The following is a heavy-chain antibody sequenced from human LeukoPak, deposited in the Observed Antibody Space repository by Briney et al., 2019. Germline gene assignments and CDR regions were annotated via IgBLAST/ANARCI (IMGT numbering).Heavy chain of an antibody. CDR2: IYYSGST. CDR1: GGSISSYY. D-gene: IGHD3-22*01. CDR3: ARHPYYYDSSGPRRDAFDI. V-gene: IGHV4-59*01. Sequence: PSETLSLTCTVSGGSISSYYWSWIRQPPGKGLEWIGYIYYSGSTNYNPSLKSRVTISVDTSKNQFSLKLSSVTAADTAVYYCARHPYYYDSSGPRRDAFDIWGQGTMVTVSS. J-gene: IGHJ3*02.